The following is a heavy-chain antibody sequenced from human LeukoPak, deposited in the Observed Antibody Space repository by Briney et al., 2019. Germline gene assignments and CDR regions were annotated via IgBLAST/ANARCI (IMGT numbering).Heavy chain of an antibody. D-gene: IGHD3-10*01. CDR3: ARASTMVRGVITNYYYYGMDV. CDR2: IYSGGST. J-gene: IGHJ6*04. V-gene: IGHV3-53*01. Sequence: GGSLRLSCAASGFTVSSNYMSWVRQAPGKGLEWVSVIYSGGSTYYPDSVKGRFTISRDNSKNTLYIQMNSLRAEDTAVYYCARASTMVRGVITNYYYYGMDVWGKGTTVTVSS. CDR1: GFTVSSNY.